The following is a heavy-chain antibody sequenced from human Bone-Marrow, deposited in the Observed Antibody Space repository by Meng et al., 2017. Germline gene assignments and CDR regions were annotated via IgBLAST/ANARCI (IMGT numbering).Heavy chain of an antibody. CDR1: GFSLGSNH. CDR3: VRDGPRTGELFFDN. V-gene: IGHV3-66*02. Sequence: GESLKISCAASGFSLGSNHMSWVRQAPGKGLEWVSVIYTAGNTYYEDSVKGRFTISRDNSENTLLLQMNSMRVEDTAVYYCVRDGPRTGELFFDNWGQGTLVTVSS. D-gene: IGHD3-10*01. CDR2: IYTAGNT. J-gene: IGHJ4*02.